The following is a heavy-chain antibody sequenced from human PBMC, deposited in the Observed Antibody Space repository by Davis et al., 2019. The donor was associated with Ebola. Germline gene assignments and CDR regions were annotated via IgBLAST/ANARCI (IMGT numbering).Heavy chain of an antibody. Sequence: SETLSLTCPVSGGSISSSSYYWGWIRQPPGKGLEWIGSIYYSGSTYYNPSLKSRVTISVDTSKNQFSLKLSSVTAADTAVYYCASYSSSWPLNWFDPWGQGTLVTVSS. CDR2: IYYSGST. CDR1: GGSISSSSYY. D-gene: IGHD6-13*01. J-gene: IGHJ5*02. CDR3: ASYSSSWPLNWFDP. V-gene: IGHV4-39*01.